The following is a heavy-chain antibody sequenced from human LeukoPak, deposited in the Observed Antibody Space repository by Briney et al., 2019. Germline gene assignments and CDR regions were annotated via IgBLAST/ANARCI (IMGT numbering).Heavy chain of an antibody. D-gene: IGHD2-2*03. J-gene: IGHJ4*02. Sequence: GESLKIACTGSGYSFTSYWIGWMRQMPGKGLEWMGIIYPGDSDTRYSPSFQGQVTIPADKSISTAYLQWSSLKGSDTAMYYCGRHLEEAEMDIVVVPAPDYWGQGTLVTVSS. CDR2: IYPGDSDT. CDR3: GRHLEEAEMDIVVVPAPDY. CDR1: GYSFTSYW. V-gene: IGHV5-51*01.